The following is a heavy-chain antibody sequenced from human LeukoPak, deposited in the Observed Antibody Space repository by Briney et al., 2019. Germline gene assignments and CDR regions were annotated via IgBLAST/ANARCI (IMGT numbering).Heavy chain of an antibody. V-gene: IGHV3-11*03. J-gene: IGHJ4*02. Sequence: GSLRLSCAASAFTVSGNYMSWVRQAPGKGLEWISYISSSGSSTRYADSVKGRFTISRDNTRNSLYLQMTSLRADDTAVYYCASKGGNWGQGTLVTVSS. CDR3: ASKGGN. CDR2: ISSSGSST. CDR1: AFTVSGNY. D-gene: IGHD2-15*01.